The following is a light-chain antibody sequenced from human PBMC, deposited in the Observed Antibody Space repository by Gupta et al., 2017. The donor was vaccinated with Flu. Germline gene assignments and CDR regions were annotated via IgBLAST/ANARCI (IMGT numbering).Light chain of an antibody. CDR3: QVWDRDSDQWV. CDR1: NLGTKH. V-gene: IGLV3-21*02. J-gene: IGLJ3*02. Sequence: SYVLTQPLSLSVAPGPPARITCGGNNLGTKHVHWYQQKPGQAPEVVVYGNSDRPSGIPERFSGSNSGHTATLTVSRAEAGDEADYYCQVWDRDSDQWVFGGGTKLTVL. CDR2: GNS.